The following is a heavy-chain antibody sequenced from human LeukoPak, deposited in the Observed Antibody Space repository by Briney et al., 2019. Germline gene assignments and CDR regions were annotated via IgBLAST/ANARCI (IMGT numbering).Heavy chain of an antibody. CDR3: ARREGGSYYDFDY. J-gene: IGHJ4*02. Sequence: SETLSLTCAVYGGSFSGYYWSWIRQPPGKGLEWIGEINHSGSTNYNPSLKSRVTISVDTSKNQFSLKLSSVTAADTAVYYCARREGGSYYDFDYWGQGTLVTVSS. CDR2: INHSGST. V-gene: IGHV4-34*01. CDR1: GGSFSGYY. D-gene: IGHD1-26*01.